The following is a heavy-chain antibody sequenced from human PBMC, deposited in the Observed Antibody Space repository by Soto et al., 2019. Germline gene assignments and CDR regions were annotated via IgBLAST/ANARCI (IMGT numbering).Heavy chain of an antibody. V-gene: IGHV3-33*01. Sequence: QVQLVESGGGVVQPGRSLRLSCAASGFTFSNYCMQWVRQAPGKGLEWVAGIWYDGSNTYYADSVNGRFTISRDNTKNTLKLQMNILRAEDTAVYYFAREIKDCPNGVCYGENWGQGTLVTVSS. J-gene: IGHJ4*02. CDR3: AREIKDCPNGVCYGEN. D-gene: IGHD2-8*01. CDR1: GFTFSNYC. CDR2: IWYDGSNT.